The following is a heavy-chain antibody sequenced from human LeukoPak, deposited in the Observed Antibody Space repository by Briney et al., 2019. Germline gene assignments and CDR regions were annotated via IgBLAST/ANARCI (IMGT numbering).Heavy chain of an antibody. J-gene: IGHJ6*02. V-gene: IGHV3-23*01. CDR3: ARLPSTLYYYYGMDV. CDR1: GFTFSSYA. CDR2: ISGSGGST. D-gene: IGHD2-15*01. Sequence: GGSLRLSCAASGFTFSSYAMSWVRQAPGKGLEWVSAISGSGGSTYYADSVKGRFTISRDNSKNTLYLQMNSLRAEDTAVYYCARLPSTLYYYYGMDVWGQGTTVTVSS.